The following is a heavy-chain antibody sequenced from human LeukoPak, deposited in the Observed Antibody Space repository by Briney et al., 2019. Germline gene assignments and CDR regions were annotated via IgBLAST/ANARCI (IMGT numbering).Heavy chain of an antibody. D-gene: IGHD3-9*01. CDR3: ATSLRADAEYFQH. V-gene: IGHV1-69*04. Sequence: SVKVSCKASGGTFSSYAISWVRQAPGQGLEWMGRIIPILGIANYAQKFQGRVTITADKSTSTAYMELSSLRSEDTAVYYCATSLRADAEYFQHWGQGTLVTVSS. J-gene: IGHJ1*01. CDR1: GGTFSSYA. CDR2: IIPILGIA.